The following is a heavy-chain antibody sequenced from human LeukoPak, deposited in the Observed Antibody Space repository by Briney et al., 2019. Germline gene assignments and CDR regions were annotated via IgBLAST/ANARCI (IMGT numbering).Heavy chain of an antibody. CDR2: ISYDGSNE. CDR1: GFTFSSYG. Sequence: GGSLRLSCAASGFTFSSYGMHWVRQAPGRGLEWVAVISYDGSNEYYADSVKGRFTISRDNSKNTLYLQMNSLRAEDTAVYYCAKVHIPYCSGGSCAPYGMDVWGQGTTVTVSS. CDR3: AKVHIPYCSGGSCAPYGMDV. D-gene: IGHD2-15*01. V-gene: IGHV3-30*18. J-gene: IGHJ6*02.